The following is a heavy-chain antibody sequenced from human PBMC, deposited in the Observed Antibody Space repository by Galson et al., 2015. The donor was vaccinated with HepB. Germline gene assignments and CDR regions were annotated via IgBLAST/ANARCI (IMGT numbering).Heavy chain of an antibody. CDR2: ISGGSSYM. D-gene: IGHD5-18*01. Sequence: SLRLSCATSGFIFSTYTMNWVRQAPGKGLEWVSSISGGSSYMYYADSVKGRVTISRDDAKDSLYPQMNSLRDEDTAVYYCARDRPRGYTYGHNWFDPWGRGTLVTVSS. J-gene: IGHJ5*02. CDR1: GFIFSTYT. V-gene: IGHV3-21*01. CDR3: ARDRPRGYTYGHNWFDP.